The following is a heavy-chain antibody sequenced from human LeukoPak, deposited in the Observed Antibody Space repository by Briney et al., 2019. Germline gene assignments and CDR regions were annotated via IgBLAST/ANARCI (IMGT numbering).Heavy chain of an antibody. V-gene: IGHV4-4*07. CDR2: IYTSGST. J-gene: IGHJ4*02. CDR1: GGSISSYY. CDR3: ARGGYSGSYKHPFDY. D-gene: IGHD1-26*01. Sequence: SETLSLTCTVSGGSISSYYWSWIRQPAGKGLEWIGRIYTSGSTNYNPSLKSRVTISVDTSKNQFSLKLSSVTAADTAVYYCARGGYSGSYKHPFDYWGQGTLVTVSS.